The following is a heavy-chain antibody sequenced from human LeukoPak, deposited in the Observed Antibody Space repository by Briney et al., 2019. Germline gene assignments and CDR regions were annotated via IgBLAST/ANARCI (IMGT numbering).Heavy chain of an antibody. V-gene: IGHV1-46*01. Sequence: ASVKVSCKASGYTFTSYYMHWVRQAPGQGLEWMGIINPSGGSTSYAQKFQGRVTMTRDTSTSTVYMELSSLRSEDTAVYYCASVAAYCGGDCFPQRYFDLWGRGTLVTVSS. CDR2: INPSGGST. CDR1: GYTFTSYY. CDR3: ASVAAYCGGDCFPQRYFDL. J-gene: IGHJ2*01. D-gene: IGHD2-21*02.